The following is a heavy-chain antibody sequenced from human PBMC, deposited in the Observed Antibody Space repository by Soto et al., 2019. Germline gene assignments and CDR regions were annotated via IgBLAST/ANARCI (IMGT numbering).Heavy chain of an antibody. CDR3: ARARSNSGADLRNMDV. V-gene: IGHV1-69*01. CDR1: GGTFSNYA. CDR2: ISPFIGTA. Sequence: QVQLVQSGAEVKKPGSSVKVSCKASGGTFSNYAINWVRQAPGQGLEWMGGISPFIGTANYAQKFQGRVTITADESTSTAYRELSSMTSEDAAGYFCARARSNSGADLRNMDVWGQGTTVTVFS. J-gene: IGHJ6*01. D-gene: IGHD6-13*01.